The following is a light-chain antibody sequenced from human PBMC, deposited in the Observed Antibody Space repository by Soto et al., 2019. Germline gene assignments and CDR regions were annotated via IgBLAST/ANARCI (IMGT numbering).Light chain of an antibody. CDR1: QSVTSNS. V-gene: IGKV3-20*01. CDR2: GAS. CDR3: QQYGSSLIT. J-gene: IGKJ5*01. Sequence: EIVLSQSPGTLSLSAGERATLSCRTSQSVTSNSLAWYHQKFGQPPRLLIYGASSRATGIPDRFSGSGSGTDFTLTISRLEPEDFAVYYCQQYGSSLITFGQGTRLEI.